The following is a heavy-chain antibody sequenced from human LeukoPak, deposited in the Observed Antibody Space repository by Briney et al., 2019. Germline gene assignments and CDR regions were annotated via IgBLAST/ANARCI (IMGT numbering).Heavy chain of an antibody. V-gene: IGHV4-34*01. CDR3: ARDFNWGRSFDY. Sequence: KTSETLSLTCAVYGGSFSGYYWSWIRQPPGKGLEWIGEINHSGSTNYNPSLKSLFTISVDTSKNQFSLKLSSVTAADTAVYYCARDFNWGRSFDYWGQGTLVTVSS. D-gene: IGHD7-27*01. CDR2: INHSGST. CDR1: GGSFSGYY. J-gene: IGHJ4*02.